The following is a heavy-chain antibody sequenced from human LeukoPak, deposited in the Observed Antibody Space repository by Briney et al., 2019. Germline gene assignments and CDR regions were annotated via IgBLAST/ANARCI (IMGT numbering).Heavy chain of an antibody. D-gene: IGHD2-15*01. J-gene: IGHJ5*02. Sequence: PSETLSLTCTVSGYSISSGYYWGWIRQPPGKGLEWIGSIYYSGSTYYNPSLKSRVTISVDTSKNQFSLKLSSVTAADTAVYYCARSVLGYCSGGSCYSHWFDPWGQGTLVTVSS. CDR1: GYSISSGYY. V-gene: IGHV4-38-2*02. CDR2: IYYSGST. CDR3: ARSVLGYCSGGSCYSHWFDP.